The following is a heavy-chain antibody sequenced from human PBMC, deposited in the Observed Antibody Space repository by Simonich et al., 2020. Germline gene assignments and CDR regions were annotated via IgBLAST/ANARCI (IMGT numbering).Heavy chain of an antibody. J-gene: IGHJ3*02. Sequence: QLQLQESGPGLVKPSETLSLTCTVSGGSISSSSYYWGWIRQPPGKGLEWIGSIYYSGSTYYHPALKSRVTISVDTSKNQVSRKLSSGTAADTAVYYCARHAGFAFDIWGQGTMVTVSS. CDR2: IYYSGST. D-gene: IGHD6-13*01. V-gene: IGHV4-39*01. CDR1: GGSISSSSYY. CDR3: ARHAGFAFDI.